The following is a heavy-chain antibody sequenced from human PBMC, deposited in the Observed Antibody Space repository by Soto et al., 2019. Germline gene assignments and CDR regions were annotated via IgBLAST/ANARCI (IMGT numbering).Heavy chain of an antibody. CDR2: IYYSGST. D-gene: IGHD3-16*01. CDR1: GGSISSGDYY. J-gene: IGHJ4*02. V-gene: IGHV4-30-4*01. CDR3: ARDVARGGNFDY. Sequence: PSETLSLTCTVSGGSISSGDYYWSWIRQPPGKGLEWIGYIYYSGSTYYNPSLKSRVTISVDTSKNQFSLKLSSVTAADTAVYYCARDVARGGNFDYWGQGTLVTVSS.